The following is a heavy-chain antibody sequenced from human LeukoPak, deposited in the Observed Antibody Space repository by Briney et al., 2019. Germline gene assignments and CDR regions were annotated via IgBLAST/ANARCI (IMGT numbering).Heavy chain of an antibody. J-gene: IGHJ5*02. CDR2: ISGSGGST. D-gene: IGHD6-19*01. V-gene: IGHV3-23*01. CDR3: AKDSSGWPDNWFDP. CDR1: GFTFSSYA. Sequence: GGSLGLSCAASGFTFSSYAMSWVRQAPGKGLEWVSAISGSGGSTYYADSVKGRFTISRDNSKNTLYLQMNSLRAEDTAVYYCAKDSSGWPDNWFDPWGQGTLVTVSS.